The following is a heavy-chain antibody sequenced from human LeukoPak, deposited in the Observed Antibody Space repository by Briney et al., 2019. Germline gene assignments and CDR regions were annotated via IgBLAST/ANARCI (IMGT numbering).Heavy chain of an antibody. D-gene: IGHD2-2*01. CDR1: GFTFSSYA. Sequence: PGGSLRLSCAASGFTFSSYAMSWVRQAPGKGLEWVSAISGSGGSTYYADSVKGRFTISRDNSKNTLYLQMNSLRVEDTAVYYCAKGPRSVVPAAIGDYWGQGTLVTVSS. V-gene: IGHV3-23*01. J-gene: IGHJ4*02. CDR2: ISGSGGST. CDR3: AKGPRSVVPAAIGDY.